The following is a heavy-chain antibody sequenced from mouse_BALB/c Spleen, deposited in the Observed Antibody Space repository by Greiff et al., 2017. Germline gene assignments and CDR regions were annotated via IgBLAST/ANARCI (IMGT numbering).Heavy chain of an antibody. CDR3: ARDAGNYGFAY. CDR1: GFTFSDYY. Sequence: EVNVVESGGGLVKPGGSLKLSCAASGFTFSDYYMYWVRQTPEKRLEWVATISDGGSYTYYPYSVKGRFTISRDNAKNNLYLQMRSLKSEDTAMYFCARDAGNYGFAYWGQGTLVTVSA. V-gene: IGHV5-4*02. D-gene: IGHD2-1*01. CDR2: ISDGGSYT. J-gene: IGHJ3*01.